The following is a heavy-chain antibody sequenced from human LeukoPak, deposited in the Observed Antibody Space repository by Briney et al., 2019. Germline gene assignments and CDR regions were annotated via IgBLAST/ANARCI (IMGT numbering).Heavy chain of an antibody. CDR2: FDPEDGET. Sequence: ASVKVSCKVSGYTLTELSMHWVRQAPGKGLEWMGGFDPEDGETIYAQKFQGRVTMTRDTSISTAYMELSRLRSDDTAVYYCASGKGALAYCGGDCYQNPLDYWGQGTLVTVSS. D-gene: IGHD2-21*02. CDR3: ASGKGALAYCGGDCYQNPLDY. J-gene: IGHJ4*02. V-gene: IGHV1-24*01. CDR1: GYTLTELS.